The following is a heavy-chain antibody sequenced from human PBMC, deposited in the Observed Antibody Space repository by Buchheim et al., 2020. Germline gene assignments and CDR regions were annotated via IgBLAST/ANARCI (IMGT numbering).Heavy chain of an antibody. Sequence: QVQLVESGGGVVQPGRSLRLSCAASGFTFSSYGMHWVRQAPGKGLEWVAVISYDGSNKYYADSVKGRFTISRDNSKNTLYLQMNSLRAEDTAVYYCAKEVPGHFDYWGQETL. CDR2: ISYDGSNK. V-gene: IGHV3-30*18. J-gene: IGHJ4*02. D-gene: IGHD2-2*01. CDR3: AKEVPGHFDY. CDR1: GFTFSSYG.